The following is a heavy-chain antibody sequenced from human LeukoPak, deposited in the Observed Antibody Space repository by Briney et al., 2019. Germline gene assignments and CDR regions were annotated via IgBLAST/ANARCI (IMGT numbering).Heavy chain of an antibody. J-gene: IGHJ4*02. D-gene: IGHD2-2*01. CDR2: MNPNSGNT. CDR1: GYTFTSYD. V-gene: IGHV1-8*02. Sequence: ASVKVSCKASGYTFTSYDINWVRQATGQGLEWMGWMNPNSGNTGYAQKLQGRVTMTTDTSTSTAYMELRSLRSDDTAVYYCALTVVPTASHFDYWGQGTLVTVSS. CDR3: ALTVVPTASHFDY.